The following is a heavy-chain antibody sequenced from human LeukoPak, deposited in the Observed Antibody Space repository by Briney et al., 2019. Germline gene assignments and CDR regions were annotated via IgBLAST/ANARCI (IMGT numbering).Heavy chain of an antibody. V-gene: IGHV3-30*02. Sequence: GGTLRLSCVASGFTFSDYVLHWVRQAPGKGLEWVSFIRYDGSNKNYADSVKGRFTISRDNSKNTLYLQMNSPRPEDSAVYYCANIGDEYFHYMDVWGKGTTVTISS. CDR3: ANIGDEYFHYMDV. D-gene: IGHD4-17*01. CDR1: GFTFSDYV. J-gene: IGHJ6*03. CDR2: IRYDGSNK.